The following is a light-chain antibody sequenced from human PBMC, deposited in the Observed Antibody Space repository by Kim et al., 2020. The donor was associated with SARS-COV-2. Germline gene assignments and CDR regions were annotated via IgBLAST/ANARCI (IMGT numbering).Light chain of an antibody. Sequence: EIVLTQSPGTLSLFPGERATLSCRASQSVSSNYLAWYQQKPGQAPRLLIYGASNRATGIPDRFSGSGSGTDFALTISRLEPEDFAVYYCQQYGSSPHTFGGGTKVDIK. CDR3: QQYGSSPHT. V-gene: IGKV3-20*01. CDR1: QSVSSNY. CDR2: GAS. J-gene: IGKJ4*01.